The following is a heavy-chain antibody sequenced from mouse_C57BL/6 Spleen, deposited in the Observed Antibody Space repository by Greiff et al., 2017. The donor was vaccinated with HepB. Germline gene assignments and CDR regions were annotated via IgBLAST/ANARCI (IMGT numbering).Heavy chain of an antibody. CDR2: INPYNGGT. Sequence: EVKLQESGPVLVKPGASVKMSCKASGYTFTDYYMNWVKQSHGKSLEWIGVINPYNGGTSYNQKFKGKATLTVDKSSSTAYMELNSLTSEDSAVYYCARSVLRAYAMDYWGQGTSVTVSS. CDR3: ARSVLRAYAMDY. CDR1: GYTFTDYY. J-gene: IGHJ4*01. V-gene: IGHV1-19*01. D-gene: IGHD1-1*01.